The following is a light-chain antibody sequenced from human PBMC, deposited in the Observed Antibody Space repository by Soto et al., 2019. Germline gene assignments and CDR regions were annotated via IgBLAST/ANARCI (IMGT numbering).Light chain of an antibody. CDR1: QTGRNNY. CDR3: QQYGSSPRVT. CDR2: DAS. V-gene: IGKV3-20*01. Sequence: FLLTQSPCTLSLSPGERATLSCRASQTGRNNYLAWYQQKPGQAPRLLIYDASSRATGIPDRFSGGGSGTDFTLTISSLEPEDFAVYYCQQYGSSPRVTFGQGTRLE. J-gene: IGKJ5*01.